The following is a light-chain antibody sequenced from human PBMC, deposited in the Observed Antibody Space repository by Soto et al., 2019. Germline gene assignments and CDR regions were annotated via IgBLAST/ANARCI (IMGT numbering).Light chain of an antibody. V-gene: IGKV3-11*01. CDR1: QSVSTF. Sequence: LLKQSPATLSLSPWEIAALSCRASQSVSTFLAWYQKKHGQAPRLLIYDSSYRATGIPARVSGRGSGTDVTITISSMENEDVEVEECQHRFNWTWTFGHGTKVDIK. CDR3: QHRFNWTWT. CDR2: DSS. J-gene: IGKJ1*01.